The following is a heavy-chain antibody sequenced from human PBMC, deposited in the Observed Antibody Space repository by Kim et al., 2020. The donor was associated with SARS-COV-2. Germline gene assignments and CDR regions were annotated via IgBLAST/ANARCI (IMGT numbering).Heavy chain of an antibody. D-gene: IGHD3-10*01. CDR2: ISYDGSNK. Sequence: GGSLRLSCAASGFTFSSYAMHWVRQAPGKGLEWVAVISYDGSNKYYADSVKGRFTISRDNSKNTLYLQMNSLRAEDTAVYYCARVPLLTMVRGVTHNFDYWGQGTLVTVSS. J-gene: IGHJ4*02. V-gene: IGHV3-30-3*01. CDR1: GFTFSSYA. CDR3: ARVPLLTMVRGVTHNFDY.